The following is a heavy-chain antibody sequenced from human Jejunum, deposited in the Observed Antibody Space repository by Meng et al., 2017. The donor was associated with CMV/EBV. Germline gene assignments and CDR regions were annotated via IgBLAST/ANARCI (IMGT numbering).Heavy chain of an antibody. CDR1: GYSFTNNW. Sequence: SCKGSGYSFTNNWIGWVRQMPGKGLDWMGIIYPGDSTSTYSPSFQGQVTFSADKSISVVYLQWSSLKASDTAVYYCARHRDDLGTADYWGQGTLVTVSS. CDR2: IYPGDSTS. CDR3: ARHRDDLGTADY. J-gene: IGHJ4*02. V-gene: IGHV5-51*01. D-gene: IGHD7-27*01.